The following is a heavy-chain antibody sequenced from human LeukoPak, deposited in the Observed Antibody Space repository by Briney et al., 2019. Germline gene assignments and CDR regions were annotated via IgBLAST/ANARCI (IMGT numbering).Heavy chain of an antibody. CDR1: GSTFSSYW. J-gene: IGHJ2*01. CDR3: ARVADYEVLWYFDL. D-gene: IGHD4-17*01. Sequence: PGGSLRLSCAASGSTFSSYWMHWVRQAPGKGLVWVSRINSDGRSTSYADSVKGRFTISRDNAKNTLYLQMNSLRAEDTAVYYCARVADYEVLWYFDLWGRGTLVAVSS. V-gene: IGHV3-74*01. CDR2: INSDGRST.